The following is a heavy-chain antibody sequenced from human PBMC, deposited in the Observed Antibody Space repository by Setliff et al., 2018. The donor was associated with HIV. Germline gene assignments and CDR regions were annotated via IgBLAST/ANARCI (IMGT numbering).Heavy chain of an antibody. CDR3: ARGVASTLAHSTYYYYYMDV. V-gene: IGHV4-59*02. Sequence: LSLTCSVSGASVSGQFWSWIRQPPGKGLEWIGFISNTGDTKYNPSLKSRVTISLDTSNKQFSLKLSSVTAADTAVYHCARGVASTLAHSTYYYYYMDVWDKGTTVTVSS. CDR1: GASVSGQF. D-gene: IGHD2-15*01. CDR2: ISNTGDT. J-gene: IGHJ6*03.